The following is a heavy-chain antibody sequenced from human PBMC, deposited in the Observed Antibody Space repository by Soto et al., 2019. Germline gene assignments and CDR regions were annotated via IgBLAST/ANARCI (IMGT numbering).Heavy chain of an antibody. CDR3: ARVPEPYDFWSLGNYGMDV. J-gene: IGHJ6*02. CDR1: GGSISSGDYY. CDR2: IYYSGST. V-gene: IGHV4-30-4*01. Sequence: QVQLQESGPGLVKPSQTLSLTCTVSGGSISSGDYYWSWIRQPPGKGLEWIGYIYYSGSTYYNPSLKSRVTISVDTSKNQFSLKLSSVTAADTAVYYCARVPEPYDFWSLGNYGMDVWGQGTTVTVSS. D-gene: IGHD3-3*01.